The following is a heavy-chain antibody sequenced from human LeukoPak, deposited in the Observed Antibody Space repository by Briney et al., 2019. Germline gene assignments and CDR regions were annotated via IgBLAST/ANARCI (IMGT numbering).Heavy chain of an antibody. D-gene: IGHD3-10*01. J-gene: IGHJ4*02. CDR2: INSSGKT. Sequence: SETVPLTCTVSGGSISIYYWSWIRQPAGKGPEWVGRINSSGKTFYNPSLRSRVTMSVDESKNQFSLRLSSVTAADTALYYCARESLGVPLYYFDFWGQGTMVTVSS. V-gene: IGHV4-4*07. CDR1: GGSISIYY. CDR3: ARESLGVPLYYFDF.